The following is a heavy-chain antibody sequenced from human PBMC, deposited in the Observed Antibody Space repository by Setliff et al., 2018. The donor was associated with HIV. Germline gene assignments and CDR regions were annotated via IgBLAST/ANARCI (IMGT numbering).Heavy chain of an antibody. CDR3: ARLRIAVAGTLYWYFDL. Sequence: LSLTCTVSGGSISSYYWSWIRQPPGKGLEWIGYIYYSGSTNYNPSLKSRVTISVDTSKNQFSLKLSSVTAADTAVYYCARLRIAVAGTLYWYFDLWGRGALVTVSS. CDR2: IYYSGST. D-gene: IGHD6-19*01. CDR1: GGSISSYY. J-gene: IGHJ2*01. V-gene: IGHV4-59*12.